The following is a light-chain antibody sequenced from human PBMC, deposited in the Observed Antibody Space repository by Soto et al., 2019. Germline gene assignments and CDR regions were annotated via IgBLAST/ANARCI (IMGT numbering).Light chain of an antibody. J-gene: IGKJ2*01. V-gene: IGKV3-20*01. CDR1: QSVSSSY. CDR2: GAS. Sequence: EIVLTQSPGTLSLSPGERATLSCRASQSVSSSYLAWYQQKPGQAPRLLIYGASSRATGIPDRFSGSGSETDFTLTISRLEPEDFAVYYCQQYGSLPSTFGQGTKLEIK. CDR3: QQYGSLPST.